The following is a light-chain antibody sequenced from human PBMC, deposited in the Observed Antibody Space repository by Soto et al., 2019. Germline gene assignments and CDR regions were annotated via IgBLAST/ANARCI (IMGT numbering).Light chain of an antibody. V-gene: IGKV1-5*03. CDR2: KAS. Sequence: DIQMTQSPSTLSASVGDRVTITCRASQSISIWLAWYQQKPGKAPKILIYKASTLQSGVPSRFSGSGSGTEFTLSISSPPPDDLATYYCQQYDGYPLTFGGGTKVEI. CDR1: QSISIW. J-gene: IGKJ4*01. CDR3: QQYDGYPLT.